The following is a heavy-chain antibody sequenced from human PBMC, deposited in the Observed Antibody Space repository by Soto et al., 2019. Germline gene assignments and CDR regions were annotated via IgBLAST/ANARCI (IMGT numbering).Heavy chain of an antibody. V-gene: IGHV3-33*01. D-gene: IGHD3-22*01. Sequence: GGSLRLSCAASGFTLSNYGMHWVRQAPGKGLDWVAVIWSDGTTKFYADSVKGRFTLSRDNSKNTLYLQTDSLRAEDTAVYYCARDPYDNSGSYFNAPLDYWGQGTLVTVSS. CDR3: ARDPYDNSGSYFNAPLDY. CDR2: IWSDGTTK. J-gene: IGHJ4*02. CDR1: GFTLSNYG.